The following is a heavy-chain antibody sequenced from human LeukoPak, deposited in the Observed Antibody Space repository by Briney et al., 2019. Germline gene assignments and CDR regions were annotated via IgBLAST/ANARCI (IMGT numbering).Heavy chain of an antibody. CDR3: AKYNWNSHDAFDT. CDR2: FDPEDGET. CDR1: GYTLTELS. J-gene: IGHJ3*02. Sequence: ASVKVSCKVSGYTLTELSMHWVRQAPGKGLEWMGGFDPEDGETIYAQKFQGRVTMTEDTSTDTAYIELSSLRSEDTAVYYCAKYNWNSHDAFDTWGQGTMVTVSS. V-gene: IGHV1-24*01. D-gene: IGHD1-1*01.